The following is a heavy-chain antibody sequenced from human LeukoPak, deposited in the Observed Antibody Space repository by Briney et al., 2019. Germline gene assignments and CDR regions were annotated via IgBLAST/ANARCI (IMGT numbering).Heavy chain of an antibody. J-gene: IGHJ4*02. CDR1: GFTFSSHW. CDR3: VRGQVTFDS. D-gene: IGHD2-21*02. Sequence: GGSLRLSCAASGFTFSSHWRHWVRQAPGKGLVWVSSINNDGSLTNYADSVKGRFTISRDNAKNTVYLQMNSLSAEDNAVYYCVRGQVTFDSWGQGTLVTVSS. CDR2: INNDGSLT. V-gene: IGHV3-74*01.